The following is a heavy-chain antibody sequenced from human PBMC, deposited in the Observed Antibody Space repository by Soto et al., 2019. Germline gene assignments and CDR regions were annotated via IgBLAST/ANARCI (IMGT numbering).Heavy chain of an antibody. Sequence: QVQLVESGGGVVQPGRSLRLSCEASGFTFSSYGMQWVRQAPGKGLEWVAVISYDGSNKYYADSVKGRFTISRDNSKNTLYLQMNSMRAEDTAVYYCAKPDVLRYFDWLFPYFDYWGQGTLVTVSS. CDR2: ISYDGSNK. J-gene: IGHJ4*02. D-gene: IGHD3-9*01. V-gene: IGHV3-30*18. CDR1: GFTFSSYG. CDR3: AKPDVLRYFDWLFPYFDY.